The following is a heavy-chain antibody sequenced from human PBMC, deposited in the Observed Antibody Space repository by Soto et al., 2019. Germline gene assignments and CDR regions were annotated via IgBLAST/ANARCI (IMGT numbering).Heavy chain of an antibody. Sequence: GESLSFSFTASGSNISTHGMHWFRHSPGKGLEWLAVIWSNGNNKYYADSVMGRFTISRDNSKNTLDLQMNSLTAEDTALYYCVRERGPFDAFDIWGQGTMVTVSS. V-gene: IGHV3-33*01. CDR3: VRERGPFDAFDI. CDR1: GSNISTHG. CDR2: IWSNGNNK. J-gene: IGHJ3*02.